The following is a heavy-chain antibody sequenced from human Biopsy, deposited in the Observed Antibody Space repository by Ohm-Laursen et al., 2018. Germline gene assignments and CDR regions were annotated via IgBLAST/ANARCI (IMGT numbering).Heavy chain of an antibody. CDR1: GFTFSDYY. CDR3: ARDGAGSYHDY. Sequence: GSLRLSCTASGFTFSDYYMSWIRQAPGKGLGWLSYISGSGTTIFYADSVKGRFTVSRDNAKNSLYLQMNSLTVEDTAVYYCARDGAGSYHDYWGQGTLVTVSS. J-gene: IGHJ4*02. V-gene: IGHV3-11*01. D-gene: IGHD3-10*01. CDR2: ISGSGTTI.